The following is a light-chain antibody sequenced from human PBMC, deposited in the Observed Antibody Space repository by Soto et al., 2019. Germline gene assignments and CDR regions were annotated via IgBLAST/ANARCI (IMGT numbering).Light chain of an antibody. V-gene: IGKV3-20*01. Sequence: EIVLTQSPGTLSLSPGDRATLSCRASQSVSSTYLAWYQQRPGQAPRLLIYSSSSRASGIPDRFSGSGSGTDFTLTISRLEPEDFAVYYCQQYGSSPTTFGQGTKVDI. CDR3: QQYGSSPTT. CDR2: SSS. J-gene: IGKJ1*01. CDR1: QSVSSTY.